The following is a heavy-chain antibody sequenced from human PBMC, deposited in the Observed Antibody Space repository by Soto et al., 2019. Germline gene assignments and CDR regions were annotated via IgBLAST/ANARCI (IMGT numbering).Heavy chain of an antibody. V-gene: IGHV3-9*01. CDR2: ISWNSGSI. J-gene: IGHJ4*02. CDR3: AKGNCSGGSCYRGGLVY. Sequence: EVQLVESGGGLVQPGRSLRLSCAASGFTFDDYAMHWVRQAPGKGLEWVSGISWNSGSIGYADSVKGRFTISRDNAKNALYLQMNSLRAEDTALYYCAKGNCSGGSCYRGGLVYCGQGTLVTVSS. D-gene: IGHD2-15*01. CDR1: GFTFDDYA.